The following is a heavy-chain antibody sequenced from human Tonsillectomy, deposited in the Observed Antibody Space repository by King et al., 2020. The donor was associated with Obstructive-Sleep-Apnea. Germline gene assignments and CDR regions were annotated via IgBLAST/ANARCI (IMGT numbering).Heavy chain of an antibody. J-gene: IGHJ4*02. CDR1: GFTFSNYW. D-gene: IGHD6-13*01. Sequence: VQLVESGGGLVHPGGSLRLSCAASGFTFSNYWMHWVRQAPGKGLVWVSLINSDGSTTTYADSVKGRFTISRDNAKNTLYLQMTSLRAEDTAVYYCARDTIAPPGDIDYWGQGALVTVSS. CDR2: INSDGSTT. CDR3: ARDTIAPPGDIDY. V-gene: IGHV3-74*01.